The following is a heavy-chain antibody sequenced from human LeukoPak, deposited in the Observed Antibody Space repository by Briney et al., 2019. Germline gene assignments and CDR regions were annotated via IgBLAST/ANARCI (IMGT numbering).Heavy chain of an antibody. J-gene: IGHJ4*02. Sequence: PGGSLRLSCAASGFTVSSNYMSWVRQAPGKGLEWVSLISWDGGSTYYADSVKGRFTISRDNSKNSLYLQMNSLRTEDTALYYCAKSGLYSSGWPYFDYWGQGTLVTVSS. V-gene: IGHV3-43*01. CDR3: AKSGLYSSGWPYFDY. D-gene: IGHD6-19*01. CDR2: ISWDGGST. CDR1: GFTVSSNY.